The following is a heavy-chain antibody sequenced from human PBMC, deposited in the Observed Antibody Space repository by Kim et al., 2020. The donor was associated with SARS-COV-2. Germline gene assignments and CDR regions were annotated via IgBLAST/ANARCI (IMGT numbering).Heavy chain of an antibody. D-gene: IGHD6-19*01. V-gene: IGHV3-30*18. CDR1: GFTFSSYG. Sequence: GGSLRLSCAASGFTFSSYGMHWVRQAPGKGLEWVAVISYDGSNKYYADSVKGRFTISRDNSKNTLYLQMNSLRAEDTAVYYCAKEPIAVAGYYYYYMDVWGKGTTVTVSS. CDR2: ISYDGSNK. J-gene: IGHJ6*03. CDR3: AKEPIAVAGYYYYYMDV.